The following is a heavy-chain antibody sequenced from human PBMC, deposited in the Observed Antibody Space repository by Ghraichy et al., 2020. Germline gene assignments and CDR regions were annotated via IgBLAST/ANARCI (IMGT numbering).Heavy chain of an antibody. CDR3: ARQARVTSMVWFEY. V-gene: IGHV4-59*01. CDR1: GGSIKTYY. D-gene: IGHD5-18*01. CDR2: IYYSGST. J-gene: IGHJ4*02. Sequence: SETLSLTCTVSGGSIKTYYWSWIRQPPGKGLEWIGYIYYSGSTKYNPSLRGRVTISVDTSKKQFSLKLNSVTAADTAVYYCARQARVTSMVWFEYWGQGALVTVSS.